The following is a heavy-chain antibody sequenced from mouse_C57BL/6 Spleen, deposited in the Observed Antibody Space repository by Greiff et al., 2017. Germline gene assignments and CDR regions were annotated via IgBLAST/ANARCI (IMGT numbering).Heavy chain of an antibody. J-gene: IGHJ2*01. CDR1: GYTFTSYW. Sequence: QVQLQQSGAELVMPGASVKLSCKASGYTFTSYWMHWVKQRPGQGLEWIGEIDPSDSYTNYNQKFKGKSTLTVDKSSSTAYMQLSRLTSEDSAVYYCAIYGNYKDYWGQGTTLTVSS. V-gene: IGHV1-69*01. D-gene: IGHD2-1*01. CDR3: AIYGNYKDY. CDR2: IDPSDSYT.